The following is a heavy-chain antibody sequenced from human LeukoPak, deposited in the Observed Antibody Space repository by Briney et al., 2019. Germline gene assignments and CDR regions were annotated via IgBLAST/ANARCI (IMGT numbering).Heavy chain of an antibody. D-gene: IGHD3-10*01. CDR3: ARGRILWFGELFPFDY. V-gene: IGHV1-18*04. Sequence: ASVKVSCKASGYTFTSYGISWVRQAPGQGLEWMGWISAYNGNTNYAQKLQGRVTMTTDPSTRTAYMELRSLRSDDTAVYYCARGRILWFGELFPFDYWGQGTLVTVSS. CDR2: ISAYNGNT. CDR1: GYTFTSYG. J-gene: IGHJ4*02.